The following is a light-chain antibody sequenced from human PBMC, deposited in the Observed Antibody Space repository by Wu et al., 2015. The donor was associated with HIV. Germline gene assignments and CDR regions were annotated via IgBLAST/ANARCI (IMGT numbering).Light chain of an antibody. Sequence: EIVLTQSPGTLSLSPGERATLSCRASQSVSSSYLAWYQQKPGQAPRLLMYGASSRATGIPDRFSGSGSGTDSTLTISRLEPEDFAVYYCQQYGSSPVTFGGGTKVEIK. J-gene: IGKJ4*01. V-gene: IGKV3-20*01. CDR3: QQYGSSPVT. CDR2: GAS. CDR1: QSVSSSY.